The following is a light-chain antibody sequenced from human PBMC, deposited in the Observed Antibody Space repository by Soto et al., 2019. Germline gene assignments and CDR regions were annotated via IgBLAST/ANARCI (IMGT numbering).Light chain of an antibody. CDR3: SSYTSSSTVV. CDR1: SSDVGGYNY. CDR2: DVS. V-gene: IGLV2-14*01. Sequence: QLVLTQPASVSGSPGQSITISCTGTSSDVGGYNYVSWYQQHPVKAPKLMIYDVSNRPSGVSNRFSGSKSGNTASLTISGLQAEDEADYYCSSYTSSSTVVFGGGTKLTV. J-gene: IGLJ2*01.